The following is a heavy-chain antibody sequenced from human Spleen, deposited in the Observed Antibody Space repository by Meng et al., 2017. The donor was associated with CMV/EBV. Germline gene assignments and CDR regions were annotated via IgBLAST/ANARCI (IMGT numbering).Heavy chain of an antibody. CDR2: INPNSGGT. Sequence: ASVKVSCKASGYTFTGYYMHWVRQAPRQGLEWMGWINPNSGGTNYAQKFQGRVTMTRDTSISTAYMELSRLRSDDTAVYYCARDSGIAVAGWFDPWGQGTLVTVSS. V-gene: IGHV1-2*02. J-gene: IGHJ5*02. CDR3: ARDSGIAVAGWFDP. D-gene: IGHD6-19*01. CDR1: GYTFTGYY.